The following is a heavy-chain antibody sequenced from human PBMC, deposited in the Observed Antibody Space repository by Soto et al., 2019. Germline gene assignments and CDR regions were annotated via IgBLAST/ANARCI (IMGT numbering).Heavy chain of an antibody. CDR3: ARDRGSSWPNDAFDI. CDR1: GFTFSSYG. V-gene: IGHV3-33*01. J-gene: IGHJ3*02. Sequence: GGSLRLSCAASGFTFSSYGMHWVRQAPGKGLEWVAVIWYDGSNEYYADSVKGRFTISRDNSKNTLYLQMNSLRAEETAVYYCARDRGSSWPNDAFDIWGQGTMVTVSS. D-gene: IGHD6-13*01. CDR2: IWYDGSNE.